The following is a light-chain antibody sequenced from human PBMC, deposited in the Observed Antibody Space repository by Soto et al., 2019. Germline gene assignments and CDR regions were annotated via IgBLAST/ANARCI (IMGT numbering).Light chain of an antibody. CDR2: GAS. Sequence: EIVLTQSPGTLSLSPGERATLSCRASQSVSSSYLAWYQQKPGQAPRLLIYGASSTATGIPDRFSGSGSGTDFTLTISRLAPEDFAVHYCQQYGSSPAVTFGHGTRLEIK. CDR3: QQYGSSPAVT. V-gene: IGKV3-20*01. J-gene: IGKJ5*01. CDR1: QSVSSSY.